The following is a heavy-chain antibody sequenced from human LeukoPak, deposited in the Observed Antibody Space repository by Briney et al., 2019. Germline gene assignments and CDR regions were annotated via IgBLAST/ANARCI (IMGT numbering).Heavy chain of an antibody. CDR2: IYYSGST. CDR3: ARSRVEVHWFDP. J-gene: IGHJ5*02. V-gene: IGHV4-61*05. CDR1: GGSISSSSYY. D-gene: IGHD1-1*01. Sequence: SETLSLTCTVSGGSISSSSYYWGWIRQPPGKGLEWIGYIYYSGSTNYNPSLKSRVTISVDTSKNQFSLKLSSVTAADTAVYYCARSRVEVHWFDPWGQGTLVTVSS.